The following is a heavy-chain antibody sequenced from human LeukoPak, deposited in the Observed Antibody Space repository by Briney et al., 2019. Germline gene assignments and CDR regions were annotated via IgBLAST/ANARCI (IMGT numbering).Heavy chain of an antibody. J-gene: IGHJ6*02. CDR1: GFTFDDYA. D-gene: IGHD6-13*01. CDR2: ISWNSGSI. Sequence: PGRSLRLSCAASGFTFDDYAMHWVRQAPGKGLEWVSGISWNSGSIGYADSEKGRFTISRDNAKNSLYLQMNSLRAEDTALYYCAKDTLAAAGRYYYYGMDVWGQGTTVTVSS. CDR3: AKDTLAAAGRYYYYGMDV. V-gene: IGHV3-9*01.